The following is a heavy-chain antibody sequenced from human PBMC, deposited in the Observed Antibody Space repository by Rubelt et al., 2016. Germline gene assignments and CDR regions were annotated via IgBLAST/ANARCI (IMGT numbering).Heavy chain of an antibody. Sequence: NPCSGGANYAQNFQGRVTMTRDTSISTAYMELSRLRSDDTAAYYCASSKRMISYFDYWGQGTLVTVSS. V-gene: IGHV1-2*02. CDR2: NPCSGGA. J-gene: IGHJ4*02. CDR3: ASSKRMISYFDY. D-gene: IGHD3-22*01.